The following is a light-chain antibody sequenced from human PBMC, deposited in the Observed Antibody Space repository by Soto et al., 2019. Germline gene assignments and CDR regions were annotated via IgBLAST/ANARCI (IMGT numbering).Light chain of an antibody. V-gene: IGKV1-5*03. Sequence: DIQMTQSPSTLSASVGDRVTITCRASQIISSWLAWYQQKPGKAPKLLIYKASSLESGVPSRFSGSGSGTEFTLTIRSLQPDDFETYYCQQYNSYPWTFGQGTKVEIK. CDR3: QQYNSYPWT. CDR1: QIISSW. CDR2: KAS. J-gene: IGKJ1*01.